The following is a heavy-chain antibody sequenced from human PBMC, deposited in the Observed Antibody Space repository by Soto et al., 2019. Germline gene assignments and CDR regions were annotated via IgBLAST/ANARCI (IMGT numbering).Heavy chain of an antibody. Sequence: SLRLSCTASGFTFSTYDMNWVRQAPGKGLEWISHISSGSTTIYYADSVMGRFTISRDNDRASLYLQINSLRAEDTAVYFCTRDITIRGGLLGYYYGMDVWGQGTTVTVSS. CDR3: TRDITIRGGLLGYYYGMDV. D-gene: IGHD3-10*01. J-gene: IGHJ6*02. CDR2: ISSGSTTI. CDR1: GFTFSTYD. V-gene: IGHV3-48*01.